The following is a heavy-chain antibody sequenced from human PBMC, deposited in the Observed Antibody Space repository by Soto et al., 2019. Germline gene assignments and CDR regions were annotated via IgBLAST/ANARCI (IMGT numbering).Heavy chain of an antibody. J-gene: IGHJ6*02. CDR2: INHSGST. Sequence: KTSETLSLTCAVYGGSFSGYYWSWIRQPPGKGLEWIGEINHSGSTNYNPSLKSRVTISVDTSKNQFSLKLSSVTAADTAVYYCARLGIAAAGKGNLYYYGMDVWGQGTTVTVSS. CDR1: GGSFSGYY. D-gene: IGHD6-13*01. CDR3: ARLGIAAAGKGNLYYYGMDV. V-gene: IGHV4-34*01.